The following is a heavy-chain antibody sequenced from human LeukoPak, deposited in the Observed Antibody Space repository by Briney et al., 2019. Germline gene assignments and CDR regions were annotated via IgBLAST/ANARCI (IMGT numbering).Heavy chain of an antibody. J-gene: IGHJ6*02. CDR1: GGSISSYY. CDR2: IYYSGST. CDR3: ARDQVAGAYYYGMDV. V-gene: IGHV4-59*01. Sequence: SETLSLTCTVSGGSISSYYWSWIRQPPGKGLEWIGYIYYSGSTNYNPSLKSRVTISVDTSKNQFSLKLSSVTAADTAVYYCARDQVAGAYYYGMDVWGQGTMVTVSS. D-gene: IGHD6-19*01.